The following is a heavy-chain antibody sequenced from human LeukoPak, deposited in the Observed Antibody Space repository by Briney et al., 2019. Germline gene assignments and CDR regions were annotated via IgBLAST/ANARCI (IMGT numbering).Heavy chain of an antibody. Sequence: PSETLSLTCAVYGGSFSGYYWSWIRQPPGKGLEWIGEINHSGSTNYNPSLKSRVTISVDTSKNQFSLKLSSVTAADTAVYYCATSGQFDYWGQGTLVTVPS. CDR1: GGSFSGYY. CDR3: ATSGQFDY. V-gene: IGHV4-34*01. J-gene: IGHJ4*02. CDR2: INHSGST.